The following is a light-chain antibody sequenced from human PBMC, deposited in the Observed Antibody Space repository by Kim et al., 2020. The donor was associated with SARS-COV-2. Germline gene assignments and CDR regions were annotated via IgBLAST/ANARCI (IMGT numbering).Light chain of an antibody. J-gene: IGKJ5*01. Sequence: DIQMTQSPSSLSASAGDRVTITCRASQSISTFLDWYLQKPGKAPQLLISAASSLQSGIPSRFSGSGSGTDFSLTISNLHPEDSAAYYCQHSYSIPFTFGQGTHL. CDR2: AAS. V-gene: IGKV1-39*01. CDR3: QHSYSIPFT. CDR1: QSISTF.